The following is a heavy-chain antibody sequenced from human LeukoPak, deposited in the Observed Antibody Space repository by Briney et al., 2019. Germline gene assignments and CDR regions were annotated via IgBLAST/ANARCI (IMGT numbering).Heavy chain of an antibody. D-gene: IGHD3-3*01. CDR3: AKDIFWSGPMDV. J-gene: IGHJ6*03. CDR1: VFTIGPYA. CDR2: IKADGSGT. Sequence: PGGSLGLFCAASVFTIGPYAMYWVRQGPGRGLEWVSVIKADGSGTIYADSVKGRFTISRDNSKNTLYLQMNSLRAEDTAVYYCAKDIFWSGPMDVWGKGTTVTVSS. V-gene: IGHV3-23*03.